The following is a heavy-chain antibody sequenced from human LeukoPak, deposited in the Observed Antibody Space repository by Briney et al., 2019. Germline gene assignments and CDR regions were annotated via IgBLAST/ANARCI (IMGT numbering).Heavy chain of an antibody. Sequence: GGSLRLSCAASGFTFSSYGMHWVRQAPGKGLEWVAVISYDGSNKYYADSVKGRFTISRDNSKNTLYLQMNSLRAEDTAVYYCAKDSSGYYLDYWGQGTLVTVSS. CDR2: ISYDGSNK. CDR3: AKDSSGYYLDY. V-gene: IGHV3-30*18. D-gene: IGHD3-22*01. CDR1: GFTFSSYG. J-gene: IGHJ4*02.